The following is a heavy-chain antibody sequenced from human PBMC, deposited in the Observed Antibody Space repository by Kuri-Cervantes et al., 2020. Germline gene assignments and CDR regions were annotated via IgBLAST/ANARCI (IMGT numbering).Heavy chain of an antibody. V-gene: IGHV4-59*01. CDR3: ARGDPSVAGYFDY. CDR2: IYYSGST. D-gene: IGHD6-19*01. CDR1: DGSFSDYY. J-gene: IGHJ4*02. Sequence: SQTLSLTCAVYDGSFSDYYWSWIRQPPGKGLEWIGYIYYSGSTNYNPSLKSRVTISLDTPKNQFSLKLSSVTAADTAMYYCARGDPSVAGYFDYWGQGTLVTVSS.